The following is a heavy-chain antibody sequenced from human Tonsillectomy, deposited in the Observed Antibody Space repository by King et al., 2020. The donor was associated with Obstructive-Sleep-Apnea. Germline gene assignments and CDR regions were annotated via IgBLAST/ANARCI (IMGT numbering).Heavy chain of an antibody. D-gene: IGHD3-16*01. CDR2: ISTSGGST. J-gene: IGHJ4*02. Sequence: VQLVESGGGLVQPGGSLRLSCAASGFTFSNYAMTWVRQAPGKGLEWVSGISTSGGSTYYADSVKGRFTISRDNSKNTMYLQMNSLRAEDTAVYSCVKSNGIMTPDYWGQGILVTVSS. CDR3: VKSNGIMTPDY. V-gene: IGHV3-23*04. CDR1: GFTFSNYA.